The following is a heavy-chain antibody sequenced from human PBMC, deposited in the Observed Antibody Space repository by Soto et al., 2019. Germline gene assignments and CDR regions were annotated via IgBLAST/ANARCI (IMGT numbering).Heavy chain of an antibody. V-gene: IGHV1-2*04. CDR2: INPNSGRT. CDR1: GYTFTDYY. D-gene: IGHD1-26*01. J-gene: IGHJ4*02. Sequence: QVQLVQSGAEVKKSGASVKVSCKASGYTFTDYYIHWVRQAPGQGLEWMGWINPNSGRTNSAQKFQVWVTMTRATSISTAYLELSRLRSDDTAVYYCASFVGATSFDSWGQGTLVTVSS. CDR3: ASFVGATSFDS.